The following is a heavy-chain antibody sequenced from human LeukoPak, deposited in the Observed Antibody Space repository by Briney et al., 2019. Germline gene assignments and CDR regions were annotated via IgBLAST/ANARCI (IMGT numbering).Heavy chain of an antibody. J-gene: IGHJ4*02. CDR1: GFTFSSYA. D-gene: IGHD3-10*01. V-gene: IGHV3-64D*06. CDR2: ISSNGGST. Sequence: GGSLRLSCSASGFTFSSYAMHWVRQAPAKVLEYVSAISSNGGSTYYADSVKGRFTISRDNSKNTLYLQMSSLRAEDTAVYYCVKAPHYYGSGSYHDYWGQGTLITVSS. CDR3: VKAPHYYGSGSYHDY.